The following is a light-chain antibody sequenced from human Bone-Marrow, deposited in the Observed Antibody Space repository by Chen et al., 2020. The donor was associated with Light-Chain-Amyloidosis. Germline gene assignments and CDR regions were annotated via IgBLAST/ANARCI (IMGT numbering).Light chain of an antibody. V-gene: IGLV2-14*03. Sequence: QSALTQPASVSGSPGQSITISCTGTSRDVGRYNYFSWYQQHPGNVPQLLIHYVSDRPSGVSDRFSGAEPGNTASLTISWLKAVEEADYDCSSYTRTCPYVVGTGTRLTVL. J-gene: IGLJ1*01. CDR2: YVS. CDR1: SRDVGRYNY. CDR3: SSYTRTCPYV.